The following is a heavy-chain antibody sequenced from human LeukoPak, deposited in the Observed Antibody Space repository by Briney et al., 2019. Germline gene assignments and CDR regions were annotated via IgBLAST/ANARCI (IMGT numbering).Heavy chain of an antibody. CDR3: ASRSKSTHYYYYMDV. V-gene: IGHV1-46*01. Sequence: VASVKVSCKASGYTFTSYYMHWVRQAPGQGLEWMGIINPSGGSTSYAQKFQSRVTMTRDMSTSTVYMELSSLRSEDTAVYYCASRSKSTHYYYYMDVWGKGTTVTVSS. J-gene: IGHJ6*03. CDR1: GYTFTSYY. D-gene: IGHD4-11*01. CDR2: INPSGGST.